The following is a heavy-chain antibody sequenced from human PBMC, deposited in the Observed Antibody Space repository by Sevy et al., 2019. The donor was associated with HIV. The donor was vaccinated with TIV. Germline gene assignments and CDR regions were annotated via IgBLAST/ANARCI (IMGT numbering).Heavy chain of an antibody. J-gene: IGHJ6*02. Sequence: ASVKVSCKDSGGTFSNYAISWVRQAPGQGLEWMGGIIPMFDTANSAQTFQGRVTLTGDGSTSKAYMELSSLRSEDTAVYYSASSYYESSGHSPLYYYGMDVWGQGTTVTVSS. V-gene: IGHV1-69*13. CDR1: GGTFSNYA. CDR3: ASSYYESSGHSPLYYYGMDV. CDR2: IIPMFDTA. D-gene: IGHD3-22*01.